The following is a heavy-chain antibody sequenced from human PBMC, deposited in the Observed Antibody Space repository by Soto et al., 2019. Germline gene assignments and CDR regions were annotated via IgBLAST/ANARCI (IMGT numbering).Heavy chain of an antibody. CDR2: AGTANANT. CDR1: GYTFTAYG. Sequence: QVQLVQSGPEVTMPGASVKVSCKTSGYTFTAYGLAWLRQAPGQRPEWLGWAGTANANTNYAEKFQGRVTMTSDRATTTTYMELRSLRSDDTAVYYCARELNTDPTAYYSLAYWGQGTLVTVSS. CDR3: ARELNTDPTAYYSLAY. V-gene: IGHV1-18*01. D-gene: IGHD3-9*01. J-gene: IGHJ4*02.